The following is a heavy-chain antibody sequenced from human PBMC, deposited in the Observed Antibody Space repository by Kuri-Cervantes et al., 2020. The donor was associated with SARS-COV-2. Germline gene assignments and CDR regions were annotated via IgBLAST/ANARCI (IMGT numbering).Heavy chain of an antibody. CDR2: IDYSGNT. V-gene: IGHV4-59*12. CDR1: GDSMSSYY. D-gene: IGHD2-8*01. Sequence: SETLSLTCTVSGDSMSSYYWSWIRQSPGKGLEWIGFIDYSGNTKYNPSLQSRVTVSIDTSKNQFSLKLSSVTAADTAVYYCAREGLMGTMDYWGQGTLVTVSS. CDR3: AREGLMGTMDY. J-gene: IGHJ4*02.